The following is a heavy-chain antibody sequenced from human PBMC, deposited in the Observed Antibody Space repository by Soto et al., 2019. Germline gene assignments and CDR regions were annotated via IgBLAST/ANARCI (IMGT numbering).Heavy chain of an antibody. CDR1: GFTFSSYA. CDR2: ISGSGGST. CDR3: AKESRGFVARQPRGNWLDP. Sequence: GSLRPSCAASGFTFSSYAMSWVRQAPRKGLEWVSAISGSGGSTYYADSVKGRFTISRDKSKNTLYVQMNSLRDEDTAVYYCAKESRGFVARQPRGNWLDPGGQGTLVTVSS. J-gene: IGHJ5*02. V-gene: IGHV3-23*01. D-gene: IGHD6-6*01.